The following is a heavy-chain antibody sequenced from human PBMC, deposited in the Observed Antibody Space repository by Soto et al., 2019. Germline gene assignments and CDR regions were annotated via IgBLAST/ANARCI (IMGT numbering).Heavy chain of an antibody. CDR3: AKSLSTIAARPDY. CDR1: GYTFTDYF. V-gene: IGHV1-2*02. J-gene: IGHJ4*02. CDR2: INPNTGGT. D-gene: IGHD6-6*01. Sequence: QVQLVQSGAEVKKPGASVKVSCTSSGYTFTDYFIHWVRQAPGQGLEWMGYINPNTGGTNYAQKFQGRVTMARDTSITSAYMELSWLTSDDTAVYYCAKSLSTIAARPDYWGQGTLVTVSS.